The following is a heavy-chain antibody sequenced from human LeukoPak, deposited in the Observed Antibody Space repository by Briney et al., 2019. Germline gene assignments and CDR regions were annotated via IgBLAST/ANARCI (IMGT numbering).Heavy chain of an antibody. J-gene: IGHJ3*02. V-gene: IGHV1-69*06. CDR1: GGTFSSYA. CDR2: IIAIFGTA. CDR3: ARGYCSSTSCYAFDI. Sequence: SSVKVSCKASGGTFSSYAISWVRQAPGQGLEWMGGIIAIFGTANYAQKFQGRVTITADKSTSTAYMELSSLRSEDTAVYYCARGYCSSTSCYAFDIWGQGTMVTVSS. D-gene: IGHD2-2*01.